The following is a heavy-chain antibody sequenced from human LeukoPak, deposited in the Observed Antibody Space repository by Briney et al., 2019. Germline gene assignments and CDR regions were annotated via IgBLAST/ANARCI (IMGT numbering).Heavy chain of an antibody. Sequence: SETLSLTCSVSGGSVSSGGYHWSWIRQAPGKGLEWIGYIYHSGSANYNPSLKSRVTISVDTSKNHFSLNLSSVTAADTAVYYCARVGHLTNNWFDPWGQGSLVSVSS. CDR3: ARVGHLTNNWFDP. D-gene: IGHD4-11*01. V-gene: IGHV4-61*03. J-gene: IGHJ5*02. CDR1: GGSVSSGGYH. CDR2: IYHSGSA.